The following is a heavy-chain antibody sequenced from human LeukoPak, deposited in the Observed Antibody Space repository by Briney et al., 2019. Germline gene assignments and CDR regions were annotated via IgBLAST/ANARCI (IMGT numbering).Heavy chain of an antibody. CDR2: ISYDGSNK. D-gene: IGHD3-10*01. J-gene: IGHJ2*01. CDR1: GFTFSSYA. V-gene: IGHV3-30-3*01. CDR3: ARDYPGDWYFDL. Sequence: PGRSLRLSCAASGFTFSSYAMHWVRQAPGKGLEWVAVISYDGSNKYYADSVKGRFTISRDNSKNTLYLQMNSLRAKDTAVYYCARDYPGDWYFDLWGRGTLVTVSS.